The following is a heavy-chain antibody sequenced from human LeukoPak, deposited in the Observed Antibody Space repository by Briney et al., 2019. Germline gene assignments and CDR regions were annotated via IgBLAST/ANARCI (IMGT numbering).Heavy chain of an antibody. CDR2: ISAYNGNT. CDR3: ARNTMVRGVTPYFDY. J-gene: IGHJ4*02. V-gene: IGHV1-18*01. D-gene: IGHD3-10*01. CDR1: GYTFTSYG. Sequence: ASVKVSCKASGYTFTSYGISWVRQAPGQGLEWMGWISAYNGNTNYAQKFQGRVTMTRDTSISTAYMELSRLRSDDTAVYYCARNTMVRGVTPYFDYWGQGTLVTVSS.